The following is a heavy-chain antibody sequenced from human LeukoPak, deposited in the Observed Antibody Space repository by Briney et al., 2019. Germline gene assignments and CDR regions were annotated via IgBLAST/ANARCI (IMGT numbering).Heavy chain of an antibody. Sequence: PSETLSLTCTVSGGSISSYYWSWIRQPPGKGLEWIGYISYSGSTNYNPSLKSRVTISVDTSKNQFSLKLSSVTAADTAVYYCAGHDYSNPRVDYWGQGTLVTVPS. CDR2: ISYSGST. CDR1: GGSISSYY. V-gene: IGHV4-59*08. D-gene: IGHD4-11*01. CDR3: AGHDYSNPRVDY. J-gene: IGHJ4*02.